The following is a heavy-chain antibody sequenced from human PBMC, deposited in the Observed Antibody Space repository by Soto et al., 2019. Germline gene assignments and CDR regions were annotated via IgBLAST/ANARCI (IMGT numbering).Heavy chain of an antibody. J-gene: IGHJ4*02. V-gene: IGHV4-59*12. CDR1: GCSISSYY. Sequence: SDTLSLTCTVSGCSISSYYWSWIRQPPGKGLEWIGYIYYSGSTNYNPSLKIRVTISVDTSKNQFSLKLTSVAAADTAVYYCARLGGFYQAFDSWGQGALVTVSS. D-gene: IGHD3-22*01. CDR2: IYYSGST. CDR3: ARLGGFYQAFDS.